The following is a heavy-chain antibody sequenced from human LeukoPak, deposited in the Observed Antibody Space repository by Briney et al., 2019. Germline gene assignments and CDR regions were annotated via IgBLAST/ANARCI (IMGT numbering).Heavy chain of an antibody. J-gene: IGHJ5*01. V-gene: IGHV3-13*04. CDR2: FIPAGDR. CDR1: GFTFSSHD. Sequence: GGSLRLSCAASGFTFSSHDMHWVRQAAGKGLEWVSGFIPAGDRYYAESVKGRFTISRHNAESSLYLQMNSLSVGDTAVYYCVRGGVWGISSNWFEYWGQGVLVTVSA. CDR3: VRGGVWGISSNWFEY. D-gene: IGHD7-27*01.